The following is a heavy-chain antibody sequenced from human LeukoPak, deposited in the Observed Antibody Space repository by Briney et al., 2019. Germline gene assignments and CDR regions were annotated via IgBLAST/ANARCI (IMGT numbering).Heavy chain of an antibody. Sequence: SQTLSLTCTVSGGSISSGDYYWSWIRQPPGKGLEWIGYIYYSGSTYYNPSLKSRFTISVDTSKNQFSLRLSSVTAADTAVYYCARAGNGILTGYFQNWYFDLWGRGTLVTVSS. J-gene: IGHJ2*01. D-gene: IGHD3-9*01. V-gene: IGHV4-30-4*01. CDR3: ARAGNGILTGYFQNWYFDL. CDR1: GGSISSGDYY. CDR2: IYYSGST.